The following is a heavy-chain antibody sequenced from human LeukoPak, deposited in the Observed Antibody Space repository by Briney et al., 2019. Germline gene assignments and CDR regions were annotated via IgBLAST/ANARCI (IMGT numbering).Heavy chain of an antibody. J-gene: IGHJ5*02. D-gene: IGHD4-17*01. Sequence: SETLSLTCAVYGGSFSGYYWSWIRQPPGKGLEWIGEINHSGSTNYNPSLKSRVTISVDTSKNQFSLKLSSVTAADTAVYYCARAATVTTFYNRFDPWGQGTLVTVSS. CDR2: INHSGST. CDR3: ARAATVTTFYNRFDP. CDR1: GGSFSGYY. V-gene: IGHV4-34*01.